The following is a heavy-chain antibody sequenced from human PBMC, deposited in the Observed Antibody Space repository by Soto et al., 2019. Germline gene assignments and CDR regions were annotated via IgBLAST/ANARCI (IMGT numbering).Heavy chain of an antibody. D-gene: IGHD3-10*01. CDR2: ISYDGSNK. CDR1: GFTFSSYA. V-gene: IGHV3-30-3*01. CDR3: ARDGYYGSGSYFVVLPYYGMDV. J-gene: IGHJ6*02. Sequence: GESLKISCAASGFTFSSYAMHWVRQAPGKGLEWVAVISYDGSNKYYADSVKGRFTISRDNSKNTLYLQMNSLRAEDTAVYYCARDGYYGSGSYFVVLPYYGMDVWGQGTTVTVSS.